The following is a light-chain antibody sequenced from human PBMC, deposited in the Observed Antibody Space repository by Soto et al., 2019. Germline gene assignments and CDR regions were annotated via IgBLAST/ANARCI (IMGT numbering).Light chain of an antibody. J-gene: IGLJ2*01. CDR3: AAWDGSLNNVL. V-gene: IGLV1-44*01. CDR2: GDN. Sequence: VLTQPPSASGTPGQRVTISCSGSASSIGTNTVNWYRQLPGTAPKLLIYGDNQRPSGVPDRFSGSKSGTSASLAISGLQSEDEAEYYCAAWDGSLNNVLFGGGTKLTVL. CDR1: ASSIGTNT.